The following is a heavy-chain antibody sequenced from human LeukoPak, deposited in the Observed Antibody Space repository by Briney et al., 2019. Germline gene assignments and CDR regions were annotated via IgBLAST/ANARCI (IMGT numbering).Heavy chain of an antibody. Sequence: ASVNVSCKASGYTFTGYYMHSVRQAPGQGVEGMGWINPNMGGTNYAQKFQGRVTMTRDTSISTPYMELRRLRSDDPAVYYCASLYGSGSLHLDYWGQGTLVTVSS. CDR1: GYTFTGYY. J-gene: IGHJ4*02. D-gene: IGHD3-10*01. CDR2: INPNMGGT. V-gene: IGHV1-2*02. CDR3: ASLYGSGSLHLDY.